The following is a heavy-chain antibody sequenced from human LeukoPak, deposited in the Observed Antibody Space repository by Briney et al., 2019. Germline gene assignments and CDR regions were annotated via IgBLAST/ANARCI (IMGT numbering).Heavy chain of an antibody. D-gene: IGHD1-26*01. J-gene: IGHJ5*02. CDR2: INHSGST. V-gene: IGHV4-34*01. CDR1: GGSFSGYY. CDR3: ARGLDSGSSLGRFDP. Sequence: SETLSLTCAVYGGSFSGYYWSWIRQPPGKGLEWIGEINHSGSTNYNPSLKSRVTISVDTSKNQFSLKLSSVTAADTAVYYCARGLDSGSSLGRFDPWGQGTLVTVSS.